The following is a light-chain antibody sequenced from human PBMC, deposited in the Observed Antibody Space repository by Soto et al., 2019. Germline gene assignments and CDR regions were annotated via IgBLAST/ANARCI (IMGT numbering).Light chain of an antibody. V-gene: IGLV2-23*02. CDR1: SGDVGSYNL. Sequence: QSVLTQPASVSGSPGQSITIPCTGTSGDVGSYNLVSWYQQHPGKAPKLLIYEVTERPSGVSIRFSGSNSGSTASLTISGLQPDDEADYYCCSYAGNSEVFGTGTKVTVL. CDR2: EVT. J-gene: IGLJ1*01. CDR3: CSYAGNSEV.